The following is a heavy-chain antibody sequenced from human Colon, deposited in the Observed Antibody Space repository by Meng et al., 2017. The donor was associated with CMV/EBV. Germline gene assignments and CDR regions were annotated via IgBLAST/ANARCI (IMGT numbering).Heavy chain of an antibody. V-gene: IGHV1-18*01. Sequence: GESLKISCAASGFSFSEFYMTWVRQAPGKGLEWVGWISAYSGETIYAQKFQGRVTMTTDTSTSTAYMELRSLRSDDSAVYYCARDVPTMAMAGGIDYWGQGTLVTVSS. CDR1: GFSFSEFY. D-gene: IGHD6-19*01. CDR2: ISAYSGET. J-gene: IGHJ4*02. CDR3: ARDVPTMAMAGGIDY.